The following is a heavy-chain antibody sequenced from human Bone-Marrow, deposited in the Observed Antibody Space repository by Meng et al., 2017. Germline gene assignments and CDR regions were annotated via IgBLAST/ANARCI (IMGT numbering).Heavy chain of an antibody. Sequence: ASVKVSCKASGYTFTSYDINWVRQATGQGLEWMGWMNPNSGNTGYAQKFQGRVTITRNTSISTAYMELSSLRSEDTAVYYCARSTMGYSYGYYYYYGMDVWGQGTTVTVSS. V-gene: IGHV1-8*03. CDR3: ARSTMGYSYGYYYYYGMDV. D-gene: IGHD5-18*01. CDR1: GYTFTSYD. J-gene: IGHJ6*02. CDR2: MNPNSGNT.